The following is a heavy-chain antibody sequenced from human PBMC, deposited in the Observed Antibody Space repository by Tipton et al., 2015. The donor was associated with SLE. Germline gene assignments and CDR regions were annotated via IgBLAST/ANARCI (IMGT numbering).Heavy chain of an antibody. CDR2: INHSGST. D-gene: IGHD6-13*01. Sequence: TLSLTCAVYGKSFSDYSWSWIRQPPGKGLEWIGEINHSGSTNYNPSLKSRLTISVDTSKNQFSLKLSSVTAADTAIYYCARAGAAAGQIDYWGQGTLVTVSS. CDR1: GKSFSDYS. J-gene: IGHJ4*02. V-gene: IGHV4-34*01. CDR3: ARAGAAAGQIDY.